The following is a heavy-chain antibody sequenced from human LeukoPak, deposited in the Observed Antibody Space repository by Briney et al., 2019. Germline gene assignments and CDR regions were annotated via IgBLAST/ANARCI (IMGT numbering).Heavy chain of an antibody. CDR3: AAGATGVDY. CDR2: ISGSGNNT. CDR1: GFRFSSYA. J-gene: IGHJ4*02. D-gene: IGHD1-26*01. V-gene: IGHV3-23*01. Sequence: GGSLRLSCAASGFRFSSYAMSWVRQAPGKGLEWVSGISGSGNNTHYADSVKGRFTISRDNFKNTLYLQMNSLRADDTAVYYCAAGATGVDYWGQGTLVTVSS.